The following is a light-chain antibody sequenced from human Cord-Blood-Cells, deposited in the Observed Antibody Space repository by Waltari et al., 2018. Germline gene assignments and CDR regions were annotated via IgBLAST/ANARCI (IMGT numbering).Light chain of an antibody. Sequence: EIVMTQSPATLSVSPGERATLSCRASQSVSSNLAWYQQKPGQAPRLLIYGASTRATXXXXXFSGSGSGTEFTLTISSLQSEDFAVYYCQQYNNWPPWTFGQGTKVEIK. V-gene: IGKV3-15*01. CDR3: QQYNNWPPWT. J-gene: IGKJ1*01. CDR2: GAS. CDR1: QSVSSN.